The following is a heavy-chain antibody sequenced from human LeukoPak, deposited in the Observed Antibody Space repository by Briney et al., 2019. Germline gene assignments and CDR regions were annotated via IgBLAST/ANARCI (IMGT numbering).Heavy chain of an antibody. J-gene: IGHJ4*02. D-gene: IGHD4-17*01. CDR1: GYTFTGYY. V-gene: IGHV1-2*06. CDR2: INPNSGDT. CDR3: AREATTLPSPLGY. Sequence: GASVKVSCRASGYTFTGYYMHWVRQAPGQGLEWMGRINPNSGDTNYAQKFQGRVTMTRDTSITTVYLELSGLRSDDTALFYCAREATTLPSPLGYWGQGTLVTVSS.